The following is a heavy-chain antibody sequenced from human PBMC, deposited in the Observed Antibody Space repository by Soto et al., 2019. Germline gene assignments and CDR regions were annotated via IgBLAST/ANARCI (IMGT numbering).Heavy chain of an antibody. CDR3: AKGGARGSGSYATDY. V-gene: IGHV3-30*18. CDR1: GFTFSSYG. CDR2: ISYDGSNK. D-gene: IGHD3-10*01. J-gene: IGHJ4*02. Sequence: WGCLRLCCAACGFTFSSYGMPWVRQAPGKGLEWVAVISYDGSNKYYADSVKGRFTISRDNSKNTLYLQMNSLRAEDTAVYYCAKGGARGSGSYATDYWGQGTPVTVPQ.